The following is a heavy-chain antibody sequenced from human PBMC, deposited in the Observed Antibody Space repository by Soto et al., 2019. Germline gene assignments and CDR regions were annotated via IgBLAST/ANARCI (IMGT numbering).Heavy chain of an antibody. CDR3: VTVNLVGAAYYFDY. CDR2: VYYSGTT. Sequence: SETLSLTCTFSGASIRNGDYYGGWIPQPPGKGLEWIGYVYYSGTTYSHPSLNSRVSISVDTSENQFSLRLTSVTAADTAVYYCVTVNLVGAAYYFDYWGPGTLVTVSS. J-gene: IGHJ4*02. D-gene: IGHD1-26*01. CDR1: GASIRNGDYY. V-gene: IGHV4-30-4*01.